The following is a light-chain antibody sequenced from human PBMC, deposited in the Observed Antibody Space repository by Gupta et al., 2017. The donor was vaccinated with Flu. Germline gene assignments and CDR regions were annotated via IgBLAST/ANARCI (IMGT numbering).Light chain of an antibody. V-gene: IGKV3D-15*01. Sequence: ETVMTQSPATLSVSPGERAILSCRASQSLSTNLAWYQQKPGQAPRLLIKGASTRATGIPARFSGSGSGTEFTLTISSLQPEDFAVYYCQQDNNWPRTFGQGTKVEIK. J-gene: IGKJ1*01. CDR2: GAS. CDR1: QSLSTN. CDR3: QQDNNWPRT.